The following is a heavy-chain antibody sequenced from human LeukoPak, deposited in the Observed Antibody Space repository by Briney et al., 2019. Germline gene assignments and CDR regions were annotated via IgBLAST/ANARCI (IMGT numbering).Heavy chain of an antibody. Sequence: GGSLRLSCATSGFRFNNYAMSWVRQAPGKGLEWVSSISGSATEPHYADSVGGRFTISRDNSRNTLYLHMNSLRAEDTAVYYCAKAQHGYTNSPFDYWGQGTVVTVSS. J-gene: IGHJ4*02. V-gene: IGHV3-23*01. CDR3: AKAQHGYTNSPFDY. D-gene: IGHD6-6*01. CDR1: GFRFNNYA. CDR2: ISGSATEP.